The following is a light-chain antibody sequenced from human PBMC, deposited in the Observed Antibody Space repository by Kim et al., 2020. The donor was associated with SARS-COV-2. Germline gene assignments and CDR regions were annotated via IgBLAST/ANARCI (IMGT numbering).Light chain of an antibody. V-gene: IGKV3-20*01. J-gene: IGKJ5*01. CDR2: GAS. CDR1: QSVTSNY. CDR3: QQYGSSPGIT. Sequence: PGERATLSGRASQSVTSNYLAWYQQTPGQAPRLLIFGASSRAIGMPDRFTGSGSGTDFTLTISRLEPEDFAVYYCQQYGSSPGITFGQGTRLEIK.